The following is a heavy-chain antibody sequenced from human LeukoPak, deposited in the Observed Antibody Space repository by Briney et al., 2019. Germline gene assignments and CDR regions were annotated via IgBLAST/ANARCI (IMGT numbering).Heavy chain of an antibody. CDR2: ISCSDGTT. V-gene: IGHV3-23*01. D-gene: IGHD1-26*01. CDR3: AGYSGNLHF. Sequence: GGSLRLSCAASGFTFSSYAMSWVRQAPGQGLEWVSAISCSDGTTYYADSVKERFTMSRDNSKNTLYLRTDSPRDEDTAIYYCAGYSGNLHFWGQGTLVTVSS. CDR1: GFTFSSYA. J-gene: IGHJ4*02.